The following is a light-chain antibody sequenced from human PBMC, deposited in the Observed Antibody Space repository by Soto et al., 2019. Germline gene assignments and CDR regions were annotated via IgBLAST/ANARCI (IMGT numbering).Light chain of an antibody. CDR2: LNSDGSH. Sequence: QLVLTQSPSASASLGASVKLTCTLSSGHSSYAIAWHQQQPEKGPRYLMKLNSDGSHSKGDGIPDRFSGSSSGAERYLTISSLQSEDEADYYCQTWGNGWVFGGGTKRTVL. CDR1: SGHSSYA. CDR3: QTWGNGWV. V-gene: IGLV4-69*01. J-gene: IGLJ3*02.